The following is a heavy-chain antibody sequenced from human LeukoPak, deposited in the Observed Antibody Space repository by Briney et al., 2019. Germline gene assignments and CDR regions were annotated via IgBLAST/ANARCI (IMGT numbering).Heavy chain of an antibody. J-gene: IGHJ1*01. Sequence: ASVKVSCKASGGTFSSYAISWVRQAPGQGLEWMGGIIPIFGTANHAQKFQGRVTITADESTSTAYMELSSLRSEDTAVYYCARDPRYCSGGSCYLEYFQHWGQGTLVTVSS. CDR2: IIPIFGTA. CDR3: ARDPRYCSGGSCYLEYFQH. V-gene: IGHV1-69*13. D-gene: IGHD2-15*01. CDR1: GGTFSSYA.